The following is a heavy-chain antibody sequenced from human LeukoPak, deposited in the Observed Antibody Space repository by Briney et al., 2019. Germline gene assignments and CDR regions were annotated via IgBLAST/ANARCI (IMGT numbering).Heavy chain of an antibody. CDR1: GFTFSNYF. Sequence: GRSLRLSCAASGFTFSNYFMNWVRQAPGKGLEWVSSITSSSTYIYYADSVKGRFTISRDNAKNSLYLQLNSLRAEDTAVYYCARGGTNDYSSDYWGQGTLVTVSS. CDR3: ARGGTNDYSSDY. V-gene: IGHV3-21*01. D-gene: IGHD4-11*01. CDR2: ITSSSTYI. J-gene: IGHJ4*02.